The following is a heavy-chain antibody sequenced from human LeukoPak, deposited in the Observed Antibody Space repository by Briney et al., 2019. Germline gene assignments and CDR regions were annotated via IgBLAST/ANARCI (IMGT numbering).Heavy chain of an antibody. CDR3: ARDSATVRTGYYYYYMDV. D-gene: IGHD4-17*01. Sequence: GGSLRLSCAASGFTFSSYNMNWVRQAPGKGLEWVANIKEDGSEKYYVDSVKGRFTISRDNAKNSLYLQMNSLRAEDTAVYYCARDSATVRTGYYYYYMDVWGKGTSVTISS. V-gene: IGHV3-7*01. CDR2: IKEDGSEK. CDR1: GFTFSSYN. J-gene: IGHJ6*03.